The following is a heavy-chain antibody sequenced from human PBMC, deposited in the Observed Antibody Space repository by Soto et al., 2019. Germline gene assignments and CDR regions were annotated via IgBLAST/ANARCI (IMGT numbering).Heavy chain of an antibody. D-gene: IGHD6-13*01. J-gene: IGHJ4*02. Sequence: SETLSLTCTVSGGSISSYYWSWIRQPPGKGLEWIGYIYYSGSTNYNPSLKSRVTISVDTSKNQFSLKLSSVTAADTAVYYCASSYGNAWYTYWGQGIQVTVSS. V-gene: IGHV4-59*01. CDR1: GGSISSYY. CDR3: ASSYGNAWYTY. CDR2: IYYSGST.